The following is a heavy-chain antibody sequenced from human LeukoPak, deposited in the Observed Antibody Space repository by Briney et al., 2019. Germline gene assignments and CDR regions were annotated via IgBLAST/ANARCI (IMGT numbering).Heavy chain of an antibody. Sequence: TSETLSLTCTVSGGSISSYYWSWIRQPPGKGLEWIGYIYYSGSTNYNPSLKSRVTISVDTSKNQFSLKLSSVTAADTAVYYCATTYYDFWSAPFDYWGQGTLVTVSS. V-gene: IGHV4-59*01. D-gene: IGHD3-3*01. J-gene: IGHJ4*02. CDR1: GGSISSYY. CDR3: ATTYYDFWSAPFDY. CDR2: IYYSGST.